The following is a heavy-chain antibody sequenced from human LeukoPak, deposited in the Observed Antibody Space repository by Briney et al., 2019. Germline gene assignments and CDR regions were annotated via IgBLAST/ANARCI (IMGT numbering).Heavy chain of an antibody. CDR2: TYYRSTWYN. V-gene: IGHV6-1*01. Sequence: SQTLSLTCAISGDSVSSNSVTWNWISQSPSRGLEWLGRTYYRSTWYNDYAVSVRGRITVNPDTSKNQFSLHLNSVTPEDTAVYYCARRLTQYDCFDPWGQGILVTVSS. CDR3: ARRLTQYDCFDP. CDR1: GDSVSSNSVT. J-gene: IGHJ5*02. D-gene: IGHD2-2*01.